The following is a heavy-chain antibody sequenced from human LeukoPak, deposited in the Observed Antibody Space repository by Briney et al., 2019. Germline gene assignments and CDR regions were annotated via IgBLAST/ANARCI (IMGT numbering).Heavy chain of an antibody. Sequence: GESLKISCKGSGYSVTTYWIVWVRQMPGKSLESMGIINPVDSETRCSPSFQGQVTISEDKSITTAYLQWRSLKATDTAMYFCARIGTYAEFDYWGQGSLVTVSS. CDR3: ARIGTYAEFDY. CDR2: INPVDSET. J-gene: IGHJ4*02. D-gene: IGHD6-13*01. CDR1: GYSVTTYW. V-gene: IGHV5-51*01.